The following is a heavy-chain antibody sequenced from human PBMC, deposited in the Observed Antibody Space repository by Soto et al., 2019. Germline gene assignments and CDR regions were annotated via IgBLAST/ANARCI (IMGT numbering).Heavy chain of an antibody. CDR3: AKDHWAAYSGYAIRNDLDV. Sequence: GGSLILSCAASGFTFSDYGIHWVRPAPGKGLEWVAVISYEGSKTYYADSVKGRFTISRDNSKNTLYLQMASLRPEDTAVYYCAKDHWAAYSGYAIRNDLDVWGQGTTVTVSS. CDR1: GFTFSDYG. CDR2: ISYEGSKT. J-gene: IGHJ6*02. D-gene: IGHD5-12*01. V-gene: IGHV3-30*18.